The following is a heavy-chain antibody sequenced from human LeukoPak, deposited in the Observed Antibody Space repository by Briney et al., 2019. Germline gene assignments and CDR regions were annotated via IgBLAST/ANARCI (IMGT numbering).Heavy chain of an antibody. D-gene: IGHD4-17*01. Sequence: GGSLRLSCIASGLTFTNYWMSWVRQAPGKRLEWVASIKEDGGDKRYVDAVEGRFTISRDNTKNSLYVQMSSLRAEDTAMYYCARLKDAVTIFDCWGQGILVTVSS. CDR1: GLTFTNYW. V-gene: IGHV3-7*01. J-gene: IGHJ5*01. CDR2: IKEDGGDK. CDR3: ARLKDAVTIFDC.